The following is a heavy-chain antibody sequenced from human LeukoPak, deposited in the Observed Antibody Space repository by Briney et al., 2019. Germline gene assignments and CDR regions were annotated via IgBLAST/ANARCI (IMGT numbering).Heavy chain of an antibody. Sequence: SETLSLTCTVSGGSISGYYWSWIRQPPGKGLECIGYIYYSGSTNYNPSLKSRVTISVDTSRNQFSLKLSSVTAADTAVYYCARGDPAAGQNAAGSDYWGQGTLVTVSS. CDR1: GGSISGYY. CDR3: ARGDPAAGQNAAGSDY. CDR2: IYYSGST. V-gene: IGHV4-59*12. J-gene: IGHJ4*02. D-gene: IGHD6-13*01.